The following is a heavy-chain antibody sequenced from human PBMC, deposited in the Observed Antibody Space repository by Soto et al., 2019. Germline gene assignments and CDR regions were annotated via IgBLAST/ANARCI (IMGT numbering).Heavy chain of an antibody. D-gene: IGHD3-16*01. J-gene: IGHJ4*02. Sequence: GESLKISCKGSGYSFATHWVGWVRQMPGKGLEWMGIIYPGDSDTRYSPSFQGQVTISADESITTAYLQWTSLKASDTAMYYFARSQFDYIWGTSGYFYSWGQGTLVTVS. CDR2: IYPGDSDT. CDR3: ARSQFDYIWGTSGYFYS. V-gene: IGHV5-51*01. CDR1: GYSFATHW.